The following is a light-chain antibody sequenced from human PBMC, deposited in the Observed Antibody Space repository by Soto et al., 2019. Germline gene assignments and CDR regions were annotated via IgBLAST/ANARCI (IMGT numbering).Light chain of an antibody. CDR1: QSVISNY. CDR2: AAS. Sequence: EIMLTQSPGTLSLSPGERATLSCRASQSVISNYLAWYQQRPGQAPRLLIYAASGRASGIPDRFSGSGSGKDFIITISRLEPKDFAVYYCQQYGSSPQTFGQGTRV. V-gene: IGKV3-20*01. CDR3: QQYGSSPQT. J-gene: IGKJ1*01.